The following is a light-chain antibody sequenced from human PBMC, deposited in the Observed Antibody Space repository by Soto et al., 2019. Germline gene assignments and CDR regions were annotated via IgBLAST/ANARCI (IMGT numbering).Light chain of an antibody. V-gene: IGKV1-5*03. Sequence: DIQRTQSPSTLSASVGDRVTITCRASQGISTWLAWYQQRPGKAPKLLIYKASSLESGVPSRFSGSGSGTEFTLTISSLQPDDFATYYCQQYHTYWTFGQGTKVDIK. J-gene: IGKJ1*01. CDR1: QGISTW. CDR2: KAS. CDR3: QQYHTYWT.